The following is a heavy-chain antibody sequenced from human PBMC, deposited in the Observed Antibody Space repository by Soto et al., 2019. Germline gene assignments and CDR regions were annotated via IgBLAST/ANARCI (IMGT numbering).Heavy chain of an antibody. CDR3: ARGLITGSHYSGGWYYFDS. J-gene: IGHJ4*02. D-gene: IGHD6-19*01. Sequence: QVQLQQSGAGLLKPSETLSLTCAVYGESFSGYIWTWIRQTPGKGLQWIGQINHSGSASYNPSLKSRVTLSVNTSNSQFSLELSSVTAADTAVYYCARGLITGSHYSGGWYYFDSWGQGTQVTVSS. CDR2: INHSGSA. CDR1: GESFSGYI. V-gene: IGHV4-34*01.